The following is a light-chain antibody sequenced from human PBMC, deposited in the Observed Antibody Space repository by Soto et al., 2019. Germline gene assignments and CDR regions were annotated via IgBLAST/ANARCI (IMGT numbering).Light chain of an antibody. CDR3: SSHTTSNTRV. J-gene: IGLJ1*01. CDR2: EVS. CDR1: SSDVGAYDF. V-gene: IGLV2-14*03. Sequence: QSVLTQPXSVCGSPGQSIAISCTGTSSDVGAYDFVSWYQQHPDKAPKLLIYEVSNRPSGVSDRFSGSKSVNTATLTISGLQAEDEADYYCSSHTTSNTRVFGTGTRSPS.